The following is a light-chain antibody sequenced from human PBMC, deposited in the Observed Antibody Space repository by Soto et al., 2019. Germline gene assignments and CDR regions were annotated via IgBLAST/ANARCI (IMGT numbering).Light chain of an antibody. CDR2: GAS. V-gene: IGKV3-15*01. Sequence: EIVMTQSPATLSVSPGERSPPSCRASQSVSSNLAWYQQKPGQAPRLLIYGASTRATGIPARFCGSGSGTEFTLTISSLQSEDFAVYYCQQYNNWPITFGQGTRLEIK. J-gene: IGKJ5*01. CDR1: QSVSSN. CDR3: QQYNNWPIT.